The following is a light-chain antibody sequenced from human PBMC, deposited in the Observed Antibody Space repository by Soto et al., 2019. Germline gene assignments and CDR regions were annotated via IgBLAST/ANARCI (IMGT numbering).Light chain of an antibody. CDR3: QQYGTSPPIT. V-gene: IGKV3-20*01. Sequence: IVLTQSPATLSLSPWERATLSCRASPSISSSYLAWYQQKPGQAPRLLISGASSRATGIPARFSGSGSGTDFTLTISRLEPEDFAVYYCQQYGTSPPITFGQGTRLEIK. CDR1: PSISSSY. CDR2: GAS. J-gene: IGKJ5*01.